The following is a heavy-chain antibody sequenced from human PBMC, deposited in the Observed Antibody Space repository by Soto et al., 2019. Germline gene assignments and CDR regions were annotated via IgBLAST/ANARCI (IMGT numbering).Heavy chain of an antibody. Sequence: SETLSLTCAVYGGSFSGYYWSWIRQPPGKGLEWIGEINHSGSTNYNPSLKSRVTISVDTSKNQFSLKLSSVTAADTAVYYCARGGRVVRGVIPFWGQGTLVTVS. CDR2: INHSGST. J-gene: IGHJ4*02. CDR3: ARGGRVVRGVIPF. D-gene: IGHD3-10*01. CDR1: GGSFSGYY. V-gene: IGHV4-34*01.